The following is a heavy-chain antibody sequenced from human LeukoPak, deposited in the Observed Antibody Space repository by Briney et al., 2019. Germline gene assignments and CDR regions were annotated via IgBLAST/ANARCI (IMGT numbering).Heavy chain of an antibody. CDR2: INTGNGNT. J-gene: IGHJ4*02. Sequence: GASVKVSCKASGYTFNRYAMHWVRQAPGQGLEWMGWINTGNGNTKSSQKFQGRVTIIRDTFASTAYMELSNLGSEDTAIYYCARDAYYASGSYYNGCFDIWGQGTLVTVSS. CDR3: ARDAYYASGSYYNGCFDI. CDR1: GYTFNRYA. V-gene: IGHV1-3*04. D-gene: IGHD3-10*01.